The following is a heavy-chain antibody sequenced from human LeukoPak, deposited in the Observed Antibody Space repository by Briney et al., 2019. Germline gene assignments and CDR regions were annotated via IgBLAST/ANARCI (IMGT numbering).Heavy chain of an antibody. CDR2: IAGSDGFT. CDR3: VRDGQGSTPLDY. CDR1: GFPFSSYA. Sequence: GGSLRLSCAASGFPFSSYAMNWVRQAPGKGLEWVSVIAGSDGFTQYADSVKGRFTISRDNSKNTLYLQMNSLRAEDTAVYFCVRDGQGSTPLDYWGQGTLVTVSS. J-gene: IGHJ4*02. D-gene: IGHD1-26*01. V-gene: IGHV3-23*01.